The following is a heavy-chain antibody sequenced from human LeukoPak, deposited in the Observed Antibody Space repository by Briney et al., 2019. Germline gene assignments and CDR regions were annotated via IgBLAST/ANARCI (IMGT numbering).Heavy chain of an antibody. V-gene: IGHV3-23*01. D-gene: IGHD3-3*02. CDR3: AKDRLGLYFFDY. CDR2: ISGSGGST. Sequence: GGSLRLSCAASGFTFSSYAMSWVRQAPGKGLEWVSVISGSGGSTYYADSVKGRFTISRDNSMNTLYLQMNSLRAEDTAVYYCAKDRLGLYFFDYWGQGTLVTVSS. J-gene: IGHJ4*02. CDR1: GFTFSSYA.